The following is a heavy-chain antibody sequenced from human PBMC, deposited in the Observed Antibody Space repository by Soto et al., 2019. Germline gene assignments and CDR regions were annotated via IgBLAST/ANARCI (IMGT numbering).Heavy chain of an antibody. Sequence: QVQLVESGGGLVRPGGSLRLSCAASGFSFSDYYMTWIRQAPGKGLEWVSYISSTSGTISYAGSVKGRFTISRDNAKNSLSLQMNSLRAEDTAVYYCARSVYASKTEFDNWGQGTLVTVSS. CDR3: ARSVYASKTEFDN. CDR2: ISSTSGTI. J-gene: IGHJ4*02. CDR1: GFSFSDYY. V-gene: IGHV3-11*01. D-gene: IGHD2-8*01.